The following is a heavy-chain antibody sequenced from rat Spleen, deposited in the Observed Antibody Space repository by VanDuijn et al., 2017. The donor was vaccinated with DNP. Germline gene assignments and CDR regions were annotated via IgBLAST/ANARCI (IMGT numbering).Heavy chain of an antibody. CDR2: INSAGST. CDR1: GYSITSNY. Sequence: EVQLQESGPGLVKPSQSLSLTCSVTGYSITSNYWGWIRKFPGNKLEWMGYINSAGSTNYNPSLKSRISITRDTSKNQFFLQVNSVTTEDTATYYCARLHYGLDYWGQGVMVTVSS. CDR3: ARLHYGLDY. V-gene: IGHV3-3*01. J-gene: IGHJ2*01. D-gene: IGHD1-11*01.